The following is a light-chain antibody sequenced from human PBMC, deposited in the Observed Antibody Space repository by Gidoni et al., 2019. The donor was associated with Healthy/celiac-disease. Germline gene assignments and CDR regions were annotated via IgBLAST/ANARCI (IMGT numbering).Light chain of an antibody. Sequence: DIVMTQSPDSLAVSLGERATINCKSSQSVLYSSDNKNFLAWYQQKPGPPPKLLIYWASTREAGVPDRFSGSGSGTDVTLTISSLQAEDVAVYYCQQYYRTPQTVGQGTKLEIK. CDR1: QSVLYSSDNKNF. CDR2: WAS. V-gene: IGKV4-1*01. J-gene: IGKJ2*01. CDR3: QQYYRTPQT.